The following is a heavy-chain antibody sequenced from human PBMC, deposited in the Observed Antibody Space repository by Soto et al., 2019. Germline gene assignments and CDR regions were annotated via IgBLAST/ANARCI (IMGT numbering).Heavy chain of an antibody. D-gene: IGHD3-22*01. J-gene: IGHJ4*02. CDR2: VYYSGST. CDR3: ARNVYYYDSSGYRIYYFDY. Sequence: SETLSLTCTVSGGSISSDSHFWSWIRQPPGRRLEWIGYVYYSGSTNYNPSLKSRVTISVDTSKNQFSLKLSSVTAADTAVYYCARNVYYYDSSGYRIYYFDYWGQGTLVTVSS. CDR1: GGSISSDSHF. V-gene: IGHV4-61*01.